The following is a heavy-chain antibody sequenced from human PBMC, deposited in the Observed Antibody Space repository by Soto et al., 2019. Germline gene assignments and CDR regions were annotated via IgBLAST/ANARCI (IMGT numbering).Heavy chain of an antibody. CDR2: ISPDGSST. D-gene: IGHD3-16*01. J-gene: IGHJ4*02. V-gene: IGHV3-74*01. CDR1: EFTFRNYW. CDR3: ARGPSGSAFYVGDY. Sequence: DVQRVESGGALVQPGGSLRLPCEASEFTFRNYWMHWVRRVPGKGLVWVSRISPDGSSTSYADSVRGRFTISRDNAKNTLYLQMNSLRVEDTAVYYCARGPSGSAFYVGDYWGQGTLVTVSS.